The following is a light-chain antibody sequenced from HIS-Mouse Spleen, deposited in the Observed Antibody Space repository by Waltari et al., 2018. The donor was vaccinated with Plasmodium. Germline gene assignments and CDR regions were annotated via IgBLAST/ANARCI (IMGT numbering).Light chain of an antibody. Sequence: SYELPQPPSVSVSPGQTASITCSGDALTKQYAYWYQQKSGQAPVLVIYEDSKRPSGIPERFSGSSSGTMATLTISGAQVEDEADYYCYSTDSSGNHRVFGGGTKLTVL. J-gene: IGLJ3*02. V-gene: IGLV3-10*01. CDR2: EDS. CDR1: ALTKQY. CDR3: YSTDSSGNHRV.